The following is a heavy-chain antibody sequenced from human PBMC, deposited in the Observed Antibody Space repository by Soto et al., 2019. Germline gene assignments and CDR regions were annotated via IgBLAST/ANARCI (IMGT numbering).Heavy chain of an antibody. J-gene: IGHJ5*01. V-gene: IGHV3-23*01. CDR1: GFSFHTSE. CDR2: ISDDGSRT. D-gene: IGHD3-16*01. CDR3: VKGGWLDF. Sequence: GESLKISCAASGFSFHTSEMSWVRQAPGRGLEWVSFISDDGSRTYYADAVKGRFTISRDNSKYTLYLQMNSLTVEDTAVYACVKGGWLDFWGQGTLVTVSS.